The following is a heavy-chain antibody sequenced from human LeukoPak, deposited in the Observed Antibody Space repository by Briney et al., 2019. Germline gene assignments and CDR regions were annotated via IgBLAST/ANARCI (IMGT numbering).Heavy chain of an antibody. CDR1: GVTFSSYD. CDR2: ISYDGSNK. J-gene: IGHJ4*02. Sequence: GGSLRLSCAASGVTFSSYDMNWVRQAPGKGLEWVAVISYDGSNKYYADSVKGRFTISRDNSKNTLYLQMNSLRAEDTAVYYCAKEPTGDSSGYYDYWGQGTLVTVSS. D-gene: IGHD3-22*01. V-gene: IGHV3-30-3*01. CDR3: AKEPTGDSSGYYDY.